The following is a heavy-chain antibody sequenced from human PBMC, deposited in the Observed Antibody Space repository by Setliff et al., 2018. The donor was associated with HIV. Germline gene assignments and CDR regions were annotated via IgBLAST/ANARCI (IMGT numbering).Heavy chain of an antibody. V-gene: IGHV4-4*07. CDR3: ARDRIEVVVDGPHDVFDV. CDR1: GDSIGYYY. J-gene: IGHJ3*01. D-gene: IGHD2-15*01. Sequence: ETLSLTCTVSGDSIGYYYWSWIRQPAGRGLEWMGRIHTSGSTNYNPSLTSRVTLSVDTSKNQFFLKLTSLSAADAAVYYCARDRIEVVVDGPHDVFDVWGRGTTVTVS. CDR2: IHTSGST.